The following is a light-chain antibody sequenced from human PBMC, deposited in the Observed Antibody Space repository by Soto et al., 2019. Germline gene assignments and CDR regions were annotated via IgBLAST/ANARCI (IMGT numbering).Light chain of an antibody. J-gene: IGKJ1*01. V-gene: IGKV3-15*01. CDR2: GAS. Sequence: DIVMTQSPATLSVSPGERTIISCRASQSVSSNLAWYQKKPGQDPRILIYGASTRATDIPPRFSGSGSGTEFNLTIYRLKSEDFAVYVCQQYYNWTRTFGQGTKVDIK. CDR1: QSVSSN. CDR3: QQYYNWTRT.